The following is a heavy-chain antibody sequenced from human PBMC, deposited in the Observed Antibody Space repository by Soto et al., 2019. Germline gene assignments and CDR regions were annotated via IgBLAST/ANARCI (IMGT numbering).Heavy chain of an antibody. CDR2: IIPIFGTA. CDR3: ATQDPTYYYGSGSYLFY. V-gene: IGHV1-69*01. CDR1: GGTFSSYA. D-gene: IGHD3-10*01. J-gene: IGHJ4*02. Sequence: QVQLVQAGAEVKKPGSSVKVSCKASGGTFSSYAISWVRQAPGQGLEWMGVIIPIFGTANYAQKFQGRVTIPEDESTSTAYIEVSSTRSEDTAVYYCATQDPTYYYGSGSYLFYWGQGTLVTVSS.